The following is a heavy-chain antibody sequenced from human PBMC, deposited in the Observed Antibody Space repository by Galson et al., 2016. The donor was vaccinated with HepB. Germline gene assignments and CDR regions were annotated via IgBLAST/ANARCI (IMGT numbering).Heavy chain of an antibody. D-gene: IGHD2-8*02. V-gene: IGHV3-15*07. CDR2: IKSKTDAGTT. J-gene: IGHJ6*02. CDR1: GFAINNAW. Sequence: SLRLSCAASGFAINNAWTNWVRQAPGKGLEWVGRIKSKTDAGTTDYAAPGKGRFTFSRDDSKNTVYLQMNSLKTEDTAVYYCSTGGIVLVSIYYFYGMDVWGQGTTVTVSS. CDR3: STGGIVLVSIYYFYGMDV.